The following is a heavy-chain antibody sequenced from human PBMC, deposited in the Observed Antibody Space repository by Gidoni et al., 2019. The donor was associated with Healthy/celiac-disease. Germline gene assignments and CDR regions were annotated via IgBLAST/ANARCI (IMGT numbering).Heavy chain of an antibody. CDR1: GFTFSSYC. CDR2: IWEDGSKK. CDR3: ARVRGGLRLGELSFPDY. J-gene: IGHJ4*02. Sequence: VQLVESGGGVVQPGRSLRLSCAASGFTFSSYCMPWVRQAPGKGLEWVEVIWEDGSKKDYADYVKGRFTISRDNSKNTLYLQMNSLRAEDTAVYYCARVRGGLRLGELSFPDYWGQGTLVTVSS. D-gene: IGHD3-16*02. V-gene: IGHV3-33*01.